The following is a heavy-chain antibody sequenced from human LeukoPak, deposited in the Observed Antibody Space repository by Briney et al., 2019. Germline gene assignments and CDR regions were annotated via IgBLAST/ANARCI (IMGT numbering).Heavy chain of an antibody. CDR1: GFNFNRFA. Sequence: PGGSLRLSCAASGFNFNRFAMHWVRQVPGRGLEWVAVISSDSSNKNYVESVRGRFTISRENSVNTLYLEMNTLTTDDAGVYYCAEVRRMEWMTPLSDDFDVWGQGTMVTVSS. J-gene: IGHJ3*01. CDR3: AEVRRMEWMTPLSDDFDV. CDR2: ISSDSSNK. D-gene: IGHD3-3*01. V-gene: IGHV3-30*18.